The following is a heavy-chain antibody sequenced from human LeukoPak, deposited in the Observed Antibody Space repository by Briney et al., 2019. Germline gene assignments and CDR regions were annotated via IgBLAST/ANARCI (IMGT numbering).Heavy chain of an antibody. CDR2: IDRDGRVQ. CDR3: TGGRDKVLSGEYYYYMDV. V-gene: IGHV3-7*01. D-gene: IGHD2/OR15-2a*01. Sequence: GGSLRLSCTASGFTTHYWLNWVRQSPGKGLEWVANIDRDGRVQHYVDSVEGRFTISRDSAKNSLALQMHSLRAEDTAVYYCTGGRDKVLSGEYYYYMDVWGTGTTVTVSS. J-gene: IGHJ6*03. CDR1: GFTTHYW.